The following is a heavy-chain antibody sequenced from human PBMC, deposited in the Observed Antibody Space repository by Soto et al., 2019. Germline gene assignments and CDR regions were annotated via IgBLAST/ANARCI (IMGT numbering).Heavy chain of an antibody. V-gene: IGHV3-30*18. Sequence: AGGSRRPSCAASGFTFSSYGRHWVGQAPGRGLEWVAVISYDGSNKYYADSVKGRFTISRDNSKNTLYLQMNSLRAEDTAVYYCAKEQDYYDSSGYYHGAFAIWGQGTMVTVSS. CDR3: AKEQDYYDSSGYYHGAFAI. CDR2: ISYDGSNK. CDR1: GFTFSSYG. J-gene: IGHJ3*02. D-gene: IGHD3-22*01.